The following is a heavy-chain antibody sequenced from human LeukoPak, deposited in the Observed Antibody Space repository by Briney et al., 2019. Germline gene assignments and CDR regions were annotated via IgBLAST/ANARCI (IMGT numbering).Heavy chain of an antibody. V-gene: IGHV3-23*01. J-gene: IGHJ4*02. CDR1: GFTFSSYW. CDR2: ISGSGGSA. CDR3: AKADTGYYMYYFVH. D-gene: IGHD3-22*01. Sequence: GGSLRLSCAASGFTFSSYWMSWVRQAPGKGLEWVSAISGSGGSAYYADSVKGRFTISRDNSRNTLYLQMNNLRSEDTAVYFCAKADTGYYMYYFVHWGQGTLVTVSS.